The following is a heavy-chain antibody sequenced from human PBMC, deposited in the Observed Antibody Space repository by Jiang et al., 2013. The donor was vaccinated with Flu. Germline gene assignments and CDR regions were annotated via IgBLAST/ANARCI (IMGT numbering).Heavy chain of an antibody. J-gene: IGHJ4*02. Sequence: GAEVKKPGSSVKVSCKASGALSMYGITWVRQAPGQGLEWNGGIIPXFGTPKYAPKFQGRVTITADESTTTSYMELSSLRSTDTALYYCAFGDQVFAPSDFWGQGTLVTVSS. CDR3: AFGDQVFAPSDF. CDR2: IIPXFGTP. D-gene: IGHD4-17*01. CDR1: GALSMYG. V-gene: IGHV1-69*01.